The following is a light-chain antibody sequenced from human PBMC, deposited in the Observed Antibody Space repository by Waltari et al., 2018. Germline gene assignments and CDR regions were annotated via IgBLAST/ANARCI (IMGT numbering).Light chain of an antibody. J-gene: IGLJ1*01. CDR2: ETS. CDR3: CSYAGSRTYV. Sequence: QSALTQPASVSGSPGQSITISCTGPSRDVGNFNFVSWYQQHPGKVPKLIIYETSKRPSGVSNHFSGSKSGNTASLTISGLRAEDEADYYCCSYAGSRTYVFGTGTKVTVL. CDR1: SRDVGNFNF. V-gene: IGLV2-23*01.